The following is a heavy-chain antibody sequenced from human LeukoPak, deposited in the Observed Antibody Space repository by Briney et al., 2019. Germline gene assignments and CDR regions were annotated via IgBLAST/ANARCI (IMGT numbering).Heavy chain of an antibody. Sequence: GSLRLSCAASGFTFTSYSMSWVRQAPGKGLEWVSGTSDRGDYTYYADSVKGRFTISRDNSKNTLYLQMNSLRAEDTALYFCAKKAQYNGNYPLDYWGQGTLVTVST. CDR3: AKKAQYNGNYPLDY. CDR1: GFTFTSYS. V-gene: IGHV3-23*01. CDR2: TSDRGDYT. J-gene: IGHJ4*02. D-gene: IGHD1-26*01.